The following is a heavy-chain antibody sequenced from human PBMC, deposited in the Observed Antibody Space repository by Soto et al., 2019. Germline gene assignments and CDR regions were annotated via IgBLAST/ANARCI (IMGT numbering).Heavy chain of an antibody. J-gene: IGHJ4*02. V-gene: IGHV4-59*12. CDR3: ARSPLWLGEFLVRIFDY. CDR2: IYYSGST. D-gene: IGHD3-10*01. Sequence: PSETLSLTCSVSGGSISTYYWSWIRQPPGKGLEWIGYIYYSGSTNYNPSLKSRVTISVDTSKNQFSLKLSSVTAADTAVYYCARSPLWLGEFLVRIFDYWGQGTLVTVSS. CDR1: GGSISTYY.